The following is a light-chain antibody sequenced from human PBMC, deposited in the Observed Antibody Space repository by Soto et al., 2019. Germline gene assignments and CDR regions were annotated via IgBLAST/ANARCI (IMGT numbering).Light chain of an antibody. V-gene: IGKV3-20*01. CDR1: QSVSSTY. J-gene: IGKJ3*01. CDR3: QQYGSSPFT. CDR2: GVS. Sequence: EIVLTQSPGTLSVSPGERATLSCRASQSVSSTYLAWYQQKPGQAPRLVIYGVSSRATGIPDRFSGSGSGTDFTLTISRLEPEDFVVYYCQQYGSSPFTFGPGTKVDIK.